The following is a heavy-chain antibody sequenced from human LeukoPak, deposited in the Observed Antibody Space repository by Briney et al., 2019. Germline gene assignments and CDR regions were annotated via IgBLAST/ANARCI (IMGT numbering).Heavy chain of an antibody. CDR3: ARLVPLVRGVMDAFDI. Sequence: SETLSLTCAVYGGSFSGYYWSWIRQPPGKGLEWIGEINHSGSTNYNPSLKSRVTISVDTSKNQFSLKLSSVTAADTAVYYCARLVPLVRGVMDAFDIWGQGTMVTVSS. CDR2: INHSGST. J-gene: IGHJ3*02. D-gene: IGHD3-10*01. CDR1: GGSFSGYY. V-gene: IGHV4-34*01.